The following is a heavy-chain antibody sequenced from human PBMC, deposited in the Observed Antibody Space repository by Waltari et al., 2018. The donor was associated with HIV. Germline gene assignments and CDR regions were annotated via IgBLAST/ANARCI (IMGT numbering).Heavy chain of an antibody. V-gene: IGHV3-23*01. D-gene: IGHD2-21*02. J-gene: IGHJ4*02. CDR2: INDGVGRI. Sequence: EVQLFESGGRFVQPGGSLRRSCVACGSIFCNYGMHLVRQAPGKGLEWVSVINDGVGRIFYADSVQGRFIISRDNSKNTLHLQMNSLRAEDTAVYHCARVLKRTVTTSDFWGQGTLVTVSS. CDR3: ARVLKRTVTTSDF. CDR1: GSIFCNYG.